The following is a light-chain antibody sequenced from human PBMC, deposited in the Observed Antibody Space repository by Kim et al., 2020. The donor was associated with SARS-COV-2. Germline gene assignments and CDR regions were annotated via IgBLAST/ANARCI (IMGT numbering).Light chain of an antibody. Sequence: QSALTQPPSVSGSPGQSVTISCTGTSNDVGSYNRVSWCRQSPGTAPKLIIYEVAIRPSGVPDRFSGSKSGNTASLTISGLQAEDEADYFYSPYTSSSTYVFGPGTKVTVL. CDR1: SNDVGSYNR. J-gene: IGLJ1*01. V-gene: IGLV2-18*02. CDR2: EVA. CDR3: SPYTSSSTYV.